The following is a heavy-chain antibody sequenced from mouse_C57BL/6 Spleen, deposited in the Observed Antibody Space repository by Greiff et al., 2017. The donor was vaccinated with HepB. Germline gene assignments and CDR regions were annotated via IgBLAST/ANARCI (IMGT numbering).Heavy chain of an antibody. J-gene: IGHJ1*03. Sequence: QVQLQQPGAELVMPGASVKLSCKASGYTFTSYWMHWVKQRPGQGLEWIGEIDPSDSYTNYNQKFKGKSTLTVDKSSSTAYMQLSSLTSEDSAVYYCARRGDYYGSSSSYWYFDVWGTGTTVTVSS. V-gene: IGHV1-69*01. D-gene: IGHD1-1*01. CDR3: ARRGDYYGSSSSYWYFDV. CDR1: GYTFTSYW. CDR2: IDPSDSYT.